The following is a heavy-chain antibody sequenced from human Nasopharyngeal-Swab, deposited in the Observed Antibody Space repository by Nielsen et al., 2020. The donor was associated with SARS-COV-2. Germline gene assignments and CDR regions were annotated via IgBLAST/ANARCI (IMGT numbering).Heavy chain of an antibody. Sequence: GESLKISCAASGFTFSSYSMNWVRQAPGKGLEWVSSISSSSSYIYYADSVKGRFTISRDNAKNSLYLQMNSLRAEDTAVYYCARDIQRITIFGVAGEAYYFDYWGQGTLVTVSS. CDR1: GFTFSSYS. J-gene: IGHJ4*02. V-gene: IGHV3-21*01. D-gene: IGHD3-3*01. CDR3: ARDIQRITIFGVAGEAYYFDY. CDR2: ISSSSSYI.